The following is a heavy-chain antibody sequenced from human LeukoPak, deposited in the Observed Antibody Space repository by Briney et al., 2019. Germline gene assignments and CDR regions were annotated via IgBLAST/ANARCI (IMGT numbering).Heavy chain of an antibody. Sequence: SGGSLRLSCAASGFTFSSYGMSWVRQAPGRGLEWVGRIKSKTAGGTTDYAAPVKDRFTISRDGSKDTLYLQMTSLKTEDTAVYYCTTDQLGYCSCWGQGTLVTVSS. D-gene: IGHD2-15*01. J-gene: IGHJ4*02. CDR1: GFTFSSYG. CDR3: TTDQLGYCSC. V-gene: IGHV3-15*01. CDR2: IKSKTAGGTT.